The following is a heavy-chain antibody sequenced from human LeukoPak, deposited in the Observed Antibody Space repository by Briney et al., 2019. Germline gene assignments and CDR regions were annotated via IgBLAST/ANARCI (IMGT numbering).Heavy chain of an antibody. Sequence: GGSLRLSCAASGFIFSNYSMNWVRQAPGKGLEWVSYISSSSSSNIYYADSVKGRFTISRDNAKNSLYLQMNSLRAEDTAVYYCARDSGDWVPFDYWGQGTLVTVSS. CDR3: ARDSGDWVPFDY. V-gene: IGHV3-48*04. D-gene: IGHD2-21*02. J-gene: IGHJ4*02. CDR1: GFIFSNYS. CDR2: ISSSSSSNI.